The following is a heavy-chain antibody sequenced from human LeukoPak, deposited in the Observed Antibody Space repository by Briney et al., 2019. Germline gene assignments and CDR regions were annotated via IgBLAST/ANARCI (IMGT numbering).Heavy chain of an antibody. CDR3: ARETVVVVAADTYYYYYGMDV. V-gene: IGHV1-69*05. J-gene: IGHJ6*02. D-gene: IGHD2-15*01. CDR1: GGTFSSYA. Sequence: ASVKVSCKASGGTFSSYAISWVRQAPGQGLEWMGGIIPIFGTASYAQKFQGRVTITTDESTSTAYMELSSLRSEDTAVYYCARETVVVVAADTYYYYYGMDVWGQGTTVTVSS. CDR2: IIPIFGTA.